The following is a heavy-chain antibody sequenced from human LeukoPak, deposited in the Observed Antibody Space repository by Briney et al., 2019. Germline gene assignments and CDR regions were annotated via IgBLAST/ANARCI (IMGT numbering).Heavy chain of an antibody. CDR3: ARRAGAYSHPYDY. CDR2: IYSDNT. J-gene: IGHJ4*02. Sequence: GGSLRLSCTVSGFTVSTNSMSWVRQAPGQGLEWVSFIYSDNTHYSDSVKGRFTISRDNSKNTLYLQMNSLRAEDTAVYYCARRAGAYSHPYDYWGQGTLVTVSS. V-gene: IGHV3-53*01. CDR1: GFTVSTNS. D-gene: IGHD4/OR15-4a*01.